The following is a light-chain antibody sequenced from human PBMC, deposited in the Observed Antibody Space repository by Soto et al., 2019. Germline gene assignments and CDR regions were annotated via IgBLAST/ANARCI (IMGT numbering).Light chain of an antibody. Sequence: QSVLTQPASVSGSPGQSITLSCTGTSSDVGGYNYVSWYQQHPGKAPKLMIYEVSNRPSGVSNRFSGSKSGNTASLTISGLQAEDEADYSCNSYASSGTLVFGTGTKVTVL. CDR2: EVS. CDR1: SSDVGGYNY. J-gene: IGLJ1*01. V-gene: IGLV2-14*01. CDR3: NSYASSGTLV.